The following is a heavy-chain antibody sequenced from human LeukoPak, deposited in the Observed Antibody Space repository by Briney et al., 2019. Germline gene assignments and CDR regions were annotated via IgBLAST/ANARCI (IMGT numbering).Heavy chain of an antibody. CDR2: IYHSGST. D-gene: IGHD2-21*01. J-gene: IGHJ4*02. Sequence: SQTLSLTCAVSGGPISSGGYSWSWIRQPPGKGLEWIGYIYHSGSTYYNPSLKSRVTISVDRSKNQFSLKLSSVTAADTAVYYCASAYSGFDYWGQGTLVTVSS. CDR1: GGPISSGGYS. CDR3: ASAYSGFDY. V-gene: IGHV4-30-2*01.